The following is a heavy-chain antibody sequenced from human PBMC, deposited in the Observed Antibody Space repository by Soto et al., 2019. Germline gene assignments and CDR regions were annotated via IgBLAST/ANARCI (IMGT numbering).Heavy chain of an antibody. D-gene: IGHD6-19*01. CDR3: ARDRDYYRSGWYDAFDI. V-gene: IGHV1-18*01. CDR1: GYTFTSYG. Sequence: APVKVSCKASGYTFTSYGISSVRQAPGQGLEWMGWISAYNGNTNYAQKLQGRVTMTTDTSTSTAYMELRSLRSDDTAVYYCARDRDYYRSGWYDAFDIPGQGTMVTVSS. CDR2: ISAYNGNT. J-gene: IGHJ3*02.